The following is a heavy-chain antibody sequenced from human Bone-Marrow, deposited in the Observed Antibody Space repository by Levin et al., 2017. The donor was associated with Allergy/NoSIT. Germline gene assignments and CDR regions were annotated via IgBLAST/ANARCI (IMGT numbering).Heavy chain of an antibody. V-gene: IGHV4-4*07. CDR2: IYTSGHI. J-gene: IGHJ5*02. Sequence: SETLSLTCTVSGDSLSDYSWNWIRQPAGRGLEWIGRIYTSGHITYNPSLKSRVTMSVDTSKNQFSLTLMSVTGADTAVYYCARRVKESRYDEMFNWFDPWGRGTLVTVSS. D-gene: IGHD3-3*01. CDR1: GDSLSDYS. CDR3: ARRVKESRYDEMFNWFDP.